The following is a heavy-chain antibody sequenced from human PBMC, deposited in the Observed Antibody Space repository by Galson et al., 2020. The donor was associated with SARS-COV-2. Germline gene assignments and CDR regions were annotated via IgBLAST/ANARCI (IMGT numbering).Heavy chain of an antibody. CDR2: IGTAGDT. V-gene: IGHV3-13*04. CDR3: AREAGSIAASGAGFDY. J-gene: IGHJ4*02. Sequence: LSLTCAASGFTFSNYGIHWVRQATGKGLEWVSTIGTAGDTYYPGSVKGRFTISRENAKNSLYLQMNSLRAGDTAVYYCAREAGSIAASGAGFDYWGQGTLVTGSS. D-gene: IGHD6-13*01. CDR1: GFTFSNYG.